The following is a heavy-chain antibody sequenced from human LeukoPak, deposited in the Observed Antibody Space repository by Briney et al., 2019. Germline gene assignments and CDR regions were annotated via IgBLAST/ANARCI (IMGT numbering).Heavy chain of an antibody. V-gene: IGHV4-59*12. CDR1: GGSISSYY. J-gene: IGHJ5*02. CDR3: ARALPPFDP. CDR2: IYYSGST. Sequence: PSETLSLTCTVSGGSISSYYWIWIRQPPGKGLEWIGYIYYSGSTNYNPSLKSRVTISVDTSKNQFSLKLSSVTAADTAVYYCARALPPFDPWGQGTLVTVSS.